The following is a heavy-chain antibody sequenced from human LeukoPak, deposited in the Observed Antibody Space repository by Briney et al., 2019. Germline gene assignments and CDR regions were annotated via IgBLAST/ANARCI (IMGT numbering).Heavy chain of an antibody. J-gene: IGHJ3*02. CDR2: ITTSGNYI. Sequence: GGSLRLSCAGSRFTFSHYNMNWVRQAPGKGLEWVSSITTSGNYIYYGDSVKGRFTISRDNAENSLFLQMNSLRDEDTAVYYCASGAVSYAFDIWGQGTMVTVSS. V-gene: IGHV3-21*01. D-gene: IGHD4/OR15-4a*01. CDR1: RFTFSHYN. CDR3: ASGAVSYAFDI.